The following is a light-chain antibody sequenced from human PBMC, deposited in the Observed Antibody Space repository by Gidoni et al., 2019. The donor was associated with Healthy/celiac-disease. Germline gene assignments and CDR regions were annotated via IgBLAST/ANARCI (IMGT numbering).Light chain of an antibody. J-gene: IGKJ2*02. CDR3: QQYNSYSRGT. CDR2: KAS. Sequence: DIQMTQSPSTLSASVGDRVTITCRASQRISSWLAWYQQKPGKAPKLLTYKASSLESGVPSRFSGSGSGTEFTLTISSLQPDDFATYYCQQYNSYSRGTFGQGTKLEIK. CDR1: QRISSW. V-gene: IGKV1-5*03.